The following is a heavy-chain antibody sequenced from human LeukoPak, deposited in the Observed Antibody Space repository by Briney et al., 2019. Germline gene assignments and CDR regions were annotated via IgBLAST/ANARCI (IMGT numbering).Heavy chain of an antibody. CDR1: GFTFSSYA. Sequence: GGSLRLSCAASGFTFSSYAIHWVRQAPGKGLEWVAVISYDGNNKYYADSVKGRFTISRDNSKNTLYLQMNSLRAEDTALYYCARPYSSGWYGDFDYWGQGTPVTVSS. J-gene: IGHJ4*02. D-gene: IGHD6-19*01. CDR2: ISYDGNNK. CDR3: ARPYSSGWYGDFDY. V-gene: IGHV3-30-3*01.